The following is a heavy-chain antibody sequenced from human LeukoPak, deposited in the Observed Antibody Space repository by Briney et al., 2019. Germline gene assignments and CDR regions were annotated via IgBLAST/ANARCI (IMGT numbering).Heavy chain of an antibody. CDR2: IKLDGSEK. V-gene: IGHV3-7*01. CDR3: ARPAVVVPAAIYREEYFQH. Sequence: GGSLRLSCAASGFTFSSYWMSWVRQAPGKGLEWVANIKLDGSEKYYVDSVKGRFTISRDNAKNSLYLQMNSLRAEDTAVYYCARPAVVVPAAIYREEYFQHWGQGTLVTVSS. D-gene: IGHD2-2*01. J-gene: IGHJ1*01. CDR1: GFTFSSYW.